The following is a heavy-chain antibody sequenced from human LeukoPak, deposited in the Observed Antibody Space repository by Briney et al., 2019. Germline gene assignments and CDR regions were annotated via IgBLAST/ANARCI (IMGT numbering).Heavy chain of an antibody. CDR2: INHSGST. CDR3: ARLGYYDSSGYSRGVTYYYYMDV. Sequence: SETLSLTCTVSGGSIRSSSYYWSWIRQPPGKGLEWIGEINHSGSTNYNPSLKSRVTISVDTSKNQFSLKLSSVTAADTAVYYCARLGYYDSSGYSRGVTYYYYMDVWGKGTTVTISS. D-gene: IGHD3-22*01. CDR1: GGSIRSSSYY. V-gene: IGHV4-39*07. J-gene: IGHJ6*03.